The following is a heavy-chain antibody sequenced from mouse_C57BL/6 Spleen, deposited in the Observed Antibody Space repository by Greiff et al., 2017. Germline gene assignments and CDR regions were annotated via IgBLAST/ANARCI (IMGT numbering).Heavy chain of an antibody. CDR3: ARSPKLGHFDY. Sequence: EVQLVESGGGLVQPGGSLKLSCAASGFTFSDYYMYWVRQTPEKRLEWVAYISNGGGSTYYPDTVKGRFTISRDNAKNTLYLQMSRLKSEDTAMYYCARSPKLGHFDYWGQGTTLTVSS. V-gene: IGHV5-12*01. CDR1: GFTFSDYY. CDR2: ISNGGGST. J-gene: IGHJ2*01. D-gene: IGHD4-1*01.